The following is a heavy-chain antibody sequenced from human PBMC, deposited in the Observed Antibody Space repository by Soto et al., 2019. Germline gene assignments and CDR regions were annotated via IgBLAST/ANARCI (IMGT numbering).Heavy chain of an antibody. CDR3: VRVLDSSWYADL. D-gene: IGHD3-22*01. CDR1: GGSVSNASFY. CDR2: IFYTGVT. J-gene: IGHJ2*01. Sequence: QVQLQESGPGLVKPSETLSLTCSVSGGSVSNASFYWTWIRQAPGTGLEYIGYIFYTGVTNYNPSLSRRVTITLDTSKNHFSLKLNSMTAADTAVYYCVRVLDSSWYADLWGRGTRVTVSS. V-gene: IGHV4-61*03.